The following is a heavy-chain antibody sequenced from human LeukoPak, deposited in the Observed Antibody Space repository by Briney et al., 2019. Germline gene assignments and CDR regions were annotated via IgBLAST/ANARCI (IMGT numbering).Heavy chain of an antibody. J-gene: IGHJ5*02. CDR1: GGSISSSSYY. Sequence: SSETLSLTCTVSGGSISSSSYYWGWIRQPPGKGLEWIGSIYYSGSTYYNPSLKSRVTISVDTSKNQFSLMLSSVTAADTAVYYCARMWMINHHWFDPWGQGTLVTVSS. CDR2: IYYSGST. D-gene: IGHD3-16*01. V-gene: IGHV4-39*01. CDR3: ARMWMINHHWFDP.